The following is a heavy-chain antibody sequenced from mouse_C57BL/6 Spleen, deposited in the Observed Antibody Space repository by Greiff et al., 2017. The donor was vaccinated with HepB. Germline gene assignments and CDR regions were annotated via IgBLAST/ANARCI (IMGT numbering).Heavy chain of an antibody. V-gene: IGHV14-2*01. Sequence: EVQLQQPGAELVKPGASVKLSCKASGFNIKDYYMHWVKQRTEQGLEWIGRIDPEDGETKYAPKFQGKATITADTSSNTAYLQLSSLTSEDAADYYCAGIYDGYSAWFAYWGQVTLVTDSA. CDR2: IDPEDGET. J-gene: IGHJ3*01. D-gene: IGHD2-3*01. CDR3: AGIYDGYSAWFAY. CDR1: GFNIKDYY.